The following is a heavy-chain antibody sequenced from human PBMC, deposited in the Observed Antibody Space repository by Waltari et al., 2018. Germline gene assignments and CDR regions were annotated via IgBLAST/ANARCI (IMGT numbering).Heavy chain of an antibody. V-gene: IGHV1-8*01. CDR1: GYTFTSYD. D-gene: IGHD4-17*01. J-gene: IGHJ5*02. CDR2: MKPNSGNT. CDR3: ARDPYGGNNWFDP. Sequence: QVQLVQSGAEVKKPGASVKVSCKASGYTFTSYDINWERPATGQGREWMGWMKPNSGNTGYAQKFQGRVTMTRNTSISTAYMELSSLRSEDTAVYYCARDPYGGNNWFDPWGQGTLVTVSS.